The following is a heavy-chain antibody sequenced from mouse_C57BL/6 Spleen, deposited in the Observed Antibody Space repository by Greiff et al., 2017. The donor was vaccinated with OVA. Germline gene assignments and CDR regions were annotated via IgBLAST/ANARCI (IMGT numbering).Heavy chain of an antibody. Sequence: EVQRVESGEGLVKPGGSLKLSCAASGFTFSSYAMSWVRLTPEKRLEWVAYISSGGDYIYYADTVKGRFTISRDNARNTLYLQMSSLKSEDTAMYYCTRVPDGYSWYFDVWGTGTTVTVSS. CDR2: ISSGGDYI. CDR1: GFTFSSYA. CDR3: TRVPDGYSWYFDV. D-gene: IGHD2-3*01. V-gene: IGHV5-9-1*02. J-gene: IGHJ1*03.